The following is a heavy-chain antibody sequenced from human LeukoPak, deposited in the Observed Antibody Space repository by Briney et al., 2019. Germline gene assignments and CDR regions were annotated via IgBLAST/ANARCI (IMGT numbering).Heavy chain of an antibody. Sequence: SETLSLTCTVSGGSISSYYWSWIRQPPGKGLEWIGYIYYSGSTNYNPSLKSRATISVDTSKNQFSLKLSSVTAADTAVYYCAASDYDSSGYLDWGQGTLVTVSS. V-gene: IGHV4-59*13. CDR3: AASDYDSSGYLD. CDR1: GGSISSYY. D-gene: IGHD3-22*01. CDR2: IYYSGST. J-gene: IGHJ4*02.